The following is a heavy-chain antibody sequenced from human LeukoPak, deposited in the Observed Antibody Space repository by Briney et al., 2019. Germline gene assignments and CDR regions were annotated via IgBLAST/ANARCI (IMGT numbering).Heavy chain of an antibody. J-gene: IGHJ6*03. CDR2: IYYSGST. CDR3: ARDLPYYYMDV. D-gene: IGHD5/OR15-5a*01. Sequence: SETLSLTCTVSGGSISSSTFYWGWIRQPPGKGLEWIGYIYYSGSTNYNPSLKSRVTISVDTSKNQFSLKLSSVTAADTAVYYCARDLPYYYMDVWGKGTTVTISS. V-gene: IGHV4-61*05. CDR1: GGSISSSTFY.